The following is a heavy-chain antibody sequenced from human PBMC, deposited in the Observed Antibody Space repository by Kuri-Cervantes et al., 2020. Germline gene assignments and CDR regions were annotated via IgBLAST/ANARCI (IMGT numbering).Heavy chain of an antibody. D-gene: IGHD5-12*01. CDR2: INHSGST. CDR3: AEGVATGPLDY. CDR1: GFTFSSYA. J-gene: IGHJ4*02. V-gene: IGHV4-34*08. Sequence: GSLRLSCAASGFTFSSYAVSWVRQAPGKGLEWIGEINHSGSTNYNPSLKSRVTISVDTSKNQFSLKLSSVTAADTAVYYCAEGVATGPLDYWGQGTLVTVSS.